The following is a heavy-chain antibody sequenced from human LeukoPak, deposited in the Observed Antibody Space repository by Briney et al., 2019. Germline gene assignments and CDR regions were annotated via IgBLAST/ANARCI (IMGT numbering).Heavy chain of an antibody. CDR1: GGSISSSSYY. D-gene: IGHD3-10*01. J-gene: IGHJ4*02. Sequence: PSETLSLTSTVSGGSISSSSYYWGWIRQSPGKGLEWIGSIYYSGSTYYNPSLKSRVTVSVDTSKNQFSLKLSSVTAADTAVYYCARHGYYYGSGSYSFDYWGQGTLVTVSS. V-gene: IGHV4-39*01. CDR3: ARHGYYYGSGSYSFDY. CDR2: IYYSGST.